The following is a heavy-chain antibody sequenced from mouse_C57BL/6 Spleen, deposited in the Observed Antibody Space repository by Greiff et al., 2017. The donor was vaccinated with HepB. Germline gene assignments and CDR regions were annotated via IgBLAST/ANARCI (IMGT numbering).Heavy chain of an antibody. CDR3: AGMARK. CDR1: GFNIKDTY. CDR2: IDPPNGKT. Sequence: EVQLQQSGAELVKSGATVKLSCTASGFNIKDTYMHWLKQWPEQGLEWIGRIDPPNGKTKYDPKLQGKATITADTSSNTTYLQLSNLTSEDPAVYYSAGMARKWSQDTTLTVSS. V-gene: IGHV14-3*02. J-gene: IGHJ2*01.